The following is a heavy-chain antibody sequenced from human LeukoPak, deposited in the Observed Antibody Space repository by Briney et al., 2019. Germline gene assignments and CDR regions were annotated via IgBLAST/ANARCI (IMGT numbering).Heavy chain of an antibody. CDR3: ARGSSSGRSGHDAFDI. V-gene: IGHV4-59*08. CDR1: GGSINNYY. Sequence: SETLSLTCTVSGGSINNYYWSWIRQPPGKGLEWIGYIYYSGRTNYNPSLKSRVTISVDTSKNQFSLKLSSVTAADTAVYYCARGSSSGRSGHDAFDIWGQGTMVTVSS. J-gene: IGHJ3*02. CDR2: IYYSGRT. D-gene: IGHD3-10*01.